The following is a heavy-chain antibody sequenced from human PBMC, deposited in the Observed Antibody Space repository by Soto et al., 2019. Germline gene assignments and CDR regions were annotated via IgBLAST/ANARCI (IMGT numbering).Heavy chain of an antibody. Sequence: GASVKVSCKASGYTFTSYGISWVRQAPLQGLEWMGWLSAYNGNKNSAQNLKGRVTMTTDPSTSTAYMELRSLRSAGTAVYYCARSVYSSGNGPADSFDIWGQGTMVTVSS. D-gene: IGHD3-22*01. CDR2: LSAYNGNK. CDR1: GYTFTSYG. J-gene: IGHJ3*02. V-gene: IGHV1-18*01. CDR3: ARSVYSSGNGPADSFDI.